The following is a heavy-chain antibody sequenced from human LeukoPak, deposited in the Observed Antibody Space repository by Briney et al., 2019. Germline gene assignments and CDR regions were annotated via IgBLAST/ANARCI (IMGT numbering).Heavy chain of an antibody. CDR2: IYYSGST. V-gene: IGHV4-61*01. Sequence: SETLSLTCTVSGGSISSSSYYWSWIRQPPGKGLEWIGYIYYSGSTNYNPSLKSRVTISVDTSKNQFSLKLSSVTAADTAVYYCARDLRYGDVNWFDPWGQGTLVTVSS. CDR1: GGSISSSSYY. D-gene: IGHD4-17*01. J-gene: IGHJ5*02. CDR3: ARDLRYGDVNWFDP.